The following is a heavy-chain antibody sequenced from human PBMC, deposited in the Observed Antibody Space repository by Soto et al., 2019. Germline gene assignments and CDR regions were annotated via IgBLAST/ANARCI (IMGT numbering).Heavy chain of an antibody. D-gene: IGHD6-6*01. CDR2: ISAYNGNT. J-gene: IGHJ5*02. V-gene: IGHV1-18*01. Sequence: ASVKASCKASGYTFTSYGISWVRQSPGQGLEWMGWISAYNGNTNYAQKLQGRVTMTTDTSTSTPYMELKSLRHDDTAVYYCARVFEYSGWSGSFPNWFDPWGQGTLVPVSS. CDR1: GYTFTSYG. CDR3: ARVFEYSGWSGSFPNWFDP.